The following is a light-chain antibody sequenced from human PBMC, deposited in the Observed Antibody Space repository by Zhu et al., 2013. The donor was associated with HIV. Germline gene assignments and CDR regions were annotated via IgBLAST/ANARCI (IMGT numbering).Light chain of an antibody. CDR3: QQYGSSPT. CDR1: QTLNSPY. V-gene: IGKV3-20*01. Sequence: IVLTQSPGTLSLSPGERATLSCRATQTLNSPYLAWYQQKPGQSPRLLIYAASSRATGIPDRFSGSGSGTDFTLTISRLEPEDFAVYYCQQYGSSPTFGGGTEGGGSN. CDR2: AAS. J-gene: IGKJ4*01.